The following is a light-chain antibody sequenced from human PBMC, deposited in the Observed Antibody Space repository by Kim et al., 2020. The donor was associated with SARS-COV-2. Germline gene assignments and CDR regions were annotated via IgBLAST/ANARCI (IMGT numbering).Light chain of an antibody. CDR1: QSVSSN. V-gene: IGKV3-15*01. CDR2: GAS. Sequence: VSPGERATRSCRASQSVSSNLAWYQQKPGQAPRLLIYGASTRATGIPARFSGSGSGTEFTLTISSLQSEDFAVYYCQQYNNWLFTFGPGTKVDIK. CDR3: QQYNNWLFT. J-gene: IGKJ3*01.